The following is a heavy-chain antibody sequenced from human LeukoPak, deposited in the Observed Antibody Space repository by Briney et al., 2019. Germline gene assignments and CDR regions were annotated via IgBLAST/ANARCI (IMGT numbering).Heavy chain of an antibody. Sequence: SQTLSLTCAVSGGSSSSGGYSWSWIRQPPGKGLEWIGYIYHSGSTYYNPSLKSRVTISVDRSKNQFSLKLSSVTAADTAVYYCARVDIVATIIDYWGQGTLVTVSS. V-gene: IGHV4-30-2*01. J-gene: IGHJ4*02. CDR3: ARVDIVATIIDY. D-gene: IGHD5-12*01. CDR2: IYHSGST. CDR1: GGSSSSGGYS.